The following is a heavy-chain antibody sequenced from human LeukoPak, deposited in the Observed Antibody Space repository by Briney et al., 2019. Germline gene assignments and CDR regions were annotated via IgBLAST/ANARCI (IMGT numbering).Heavy chain of an antibody. Sequence: GGSLRLSCAASGFTFSSYSMNWVRQAPGKGLEWVSYISSSSSTIYYADSVKGRFTISRDNAKNSLYLQMNSLRAEDTAVYYCARGPSSSWYRPGDWFDPWGQGTLVTVSS. CDR2: ISSSSSTI. J-gene: IGHJ5*02. D-gene: IGHD6-13*01. V-gene: IGHV3-48*04. CDR1: GFTFSSYS. CDR3: ARGPSSSWYRPGDWFDP.